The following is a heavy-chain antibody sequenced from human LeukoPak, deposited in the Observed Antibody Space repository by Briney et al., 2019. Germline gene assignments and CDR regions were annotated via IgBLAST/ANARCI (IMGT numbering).Heavy chain of an antibody. CDR1: GFTFSSYA. CDR2: ISGSGGST. J-gene: IGHJ4*02. V-gene: IGHV3-23*01. CDR3: AKDGEWVGAVDY. D-gene: IGHD1-26*01. Sequence: GGSLRLSCAATGFTFSSYAMSWVRQAPGKGLEWVSVISGSGGSTYYADSVKGRFTISRGNSKNTLYLQMNSLRAEDTAVYYCAKDGEWVGAVDYWGQGTLVTVSS.